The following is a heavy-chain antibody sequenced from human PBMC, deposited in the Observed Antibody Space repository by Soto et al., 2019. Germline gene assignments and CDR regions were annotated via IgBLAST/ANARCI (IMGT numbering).Heavy chain of an antibody. J-gene: IGHJ4*02. CDR2: IKQDGSEK. D-gene: IGHD6-13*01. Sequence: GGSLRLSCAASGFTFSSYWMSWVHQAPGKGLEWVANIKQDGSEKYYADSVKGRFTISRDNAKSSLYLQMNSLRAEDTAVYYCARDIEPPGLFFDYWGQGTLVTVSS. CDR1: GFTFSSYW. V-gene: IGHV3-7*05. CDR3: ARDIEPPGLFFDY.